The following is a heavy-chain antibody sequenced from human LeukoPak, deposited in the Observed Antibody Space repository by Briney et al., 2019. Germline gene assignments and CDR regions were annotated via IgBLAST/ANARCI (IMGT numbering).Heavy chain of an antibody. V-gene: IGHV1-69*05. Sequence: ASVKVSCKASGGTFSSYVISWVRQAPGQGLEWMGGIIPIFGTANYAQKFQGRVTITTDESTSTAYMELSSLRSEDTAVYYCARRGDGYNGPTDYWGQGTLVTVSS. D-gene: IGHD5-24*01. CDR2: IIPIFGTA. CDR1: GGTFSSYV. CDR3: ARRGDGYNGPTDY. J-gene: IGHJ4*02.